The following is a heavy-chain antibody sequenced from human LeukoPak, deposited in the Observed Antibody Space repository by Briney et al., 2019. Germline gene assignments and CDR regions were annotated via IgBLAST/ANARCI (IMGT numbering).Heavy chain of an antibody. Sequence: GGSLRLSCAASGFTFSSYAMSWVRQAPGKGLEWASAISGSGGSTYYADSVKGRFTISRDNSKNTLYLQMNSLRAEDTAVYYCAKASFKVVAATFFDYWGQGTLVTVSS. J-gene: IGHJ4*02. CDR3: AKASFKVVAATFFDY. V-gene: IGHV3-23*01. CDR1: GFTFSSYA. D-gene: IGHD2-15*01. CDR2: ISGSGGST.